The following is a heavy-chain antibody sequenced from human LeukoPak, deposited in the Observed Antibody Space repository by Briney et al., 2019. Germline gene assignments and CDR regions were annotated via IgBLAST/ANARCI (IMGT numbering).Heavy chain of an antibody. J-gene: IGHJ6*02. CDR3: AKDQQWLGAPYDYGMDV. CDR2: IPYDGSNK. Sequence: GVYLRLYDAGSGFTFNSYGMHWVRQAPGKGLEGGVVIPYDGSNKYYADSVKGRFTISRDNSKNTLYLQMNSLRAEDTAVYYCAKDQQWLGAPYDYGMDVWGQGTMVTVSS. V-gene: IGHV3-30*18. CDR1: GFTFNSYG. D-gene: IGHD6-19*01.